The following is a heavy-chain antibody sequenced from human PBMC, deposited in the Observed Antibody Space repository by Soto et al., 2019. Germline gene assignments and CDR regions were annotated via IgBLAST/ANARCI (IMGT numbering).Heavy chain of an antibody. CDR3: ARDPLGFPYYDYGDYGLDL. CDR2: IYYSGST. V-gene: IGHV4-59*01. J-gene: IGHJ2*01. Sequence: QVQLQESGPGLVKPSETLSLTSTVSGGSISSYYWSWIRQPPGKGLEWIGYIYYSGSTNYNPSLKSRVTISVDTSKNQFSLKLSSVTAADTAVYYCARDPLGFPYYDYGDYGLDLWGRGTLVTVSS. CDR1: GGSISSYY. D-gene: IGHD4-17*01.